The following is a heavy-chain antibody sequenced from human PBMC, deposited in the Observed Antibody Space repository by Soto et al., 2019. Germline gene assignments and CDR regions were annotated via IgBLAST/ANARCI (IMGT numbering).Heavy chain of an antibody. CDR1: GGSINNNYYY. Sequence: SETLSLTCSVSGGSINNNYYYWGWVRQPPGKGLEWIGSVSFTGTTYYSPSLKSRVTTSIDTSRNQFSLKLTSVTAADTAVYYCARHVNLPLAGTGFDSWGRGTLVTVSS. J-gene: IGHJ4*02. CDR3: ARHVNLPLAGTGFDS. V-gene: IGHV4-39*01. D-gene: IGHD6-19*01. CDR2: VSFTGTT.